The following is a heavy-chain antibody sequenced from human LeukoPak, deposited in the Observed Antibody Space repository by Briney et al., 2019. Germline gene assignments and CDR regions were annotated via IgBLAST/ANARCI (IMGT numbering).Heavy chain of an antibody. CDR3: AREKAYYYDSSGGYMDV. CDR2: ISSSSSYI. CDR1: GFTFSSYS. Sequence: PGGSLRLSCAASGFTFSSYSMNWVRQAPGKGLEWVSSISSSSSYIYYADSVKGRFTISRDNAKNSLYLQMNSLRAEDTAVYYCAREKAYYYDSSGGYMDVWGKGTTVTVSS. V-gene: IGHV3-21*01. D-gene: IGHD3-22*01. J-gene: IGHJ6*03.